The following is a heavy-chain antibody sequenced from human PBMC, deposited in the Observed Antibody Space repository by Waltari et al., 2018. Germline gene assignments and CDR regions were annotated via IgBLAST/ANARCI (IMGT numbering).Heavy chain of an antibody. CDR3: ARQEGGVAAAGKIYY. CDR1: SGYY. CDR2: IYHSGST. V-gene: IGHV4-38-2*01. D-gene: IGHD6-13*01. J-gene: IGHJ4*02. Sequence: SGYYWGWIRQPPGKGLEWIGSIYHSGSTYYNPSLKSRVTISVDTSKNQFSLKLSSVTAADTAVYYCARQEGGVAAAGKIYYWGQGTLVTVSS.